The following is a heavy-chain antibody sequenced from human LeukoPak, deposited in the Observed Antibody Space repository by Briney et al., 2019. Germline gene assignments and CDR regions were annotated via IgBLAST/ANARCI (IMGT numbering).Heavy chain of an antibody. V-gene: IGHV4-59*01. J-gene: IGHJ4*02. CDR3: AGGHYPLEY. D-gene: IGHD1-26*01. Sequence: SETLSLTCSVSGGSINSGYWSWIRRPPGKGREWIGLLYPSGSTNYNPSLKSRVTISVDTSRTQFSLKLSSMTAADTAVYYCAGGHYPLEYWGQGTLVTVSS. CDR1: GGSINSGY. CDR2: LYPSGST.